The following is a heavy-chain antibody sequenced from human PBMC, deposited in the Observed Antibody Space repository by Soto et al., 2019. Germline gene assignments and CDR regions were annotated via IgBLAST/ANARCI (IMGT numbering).Heavy chain of an antibody. CDR3: ARLGGYGTGAFDI. D-gene: IGHD3-16*01. V-gene: IGHV1-2*04. CDR1: GYTFTSSD. J-gene: IGHJ3*02. CDR2: INPNSGGT. Sequence: ASAKDSCKASGYTFTSSDINWVRQATGQGLEWMGWINPNSGGTNYVQKFQGCVTMTRDTSISTAYMELSRLRTDDTAVYYCARLGGYGTGAFDIWGQGTMVTVSS.